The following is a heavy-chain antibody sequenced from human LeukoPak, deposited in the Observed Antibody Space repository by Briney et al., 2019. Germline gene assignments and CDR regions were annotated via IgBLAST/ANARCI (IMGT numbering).Heavy chain of an antibody. J-gene: IGHJ4*02. D-gene: IGHD2-2*01. CDR1: GFTFTSSA. CDR3: ARAPLVCSSTSCYFDY. V-gene: IGHV1-58*02. Sequence: ASVKVSCKASGFTFTSSAMQWVRQARGQRLEWIGWIVVGSGNTNYAQKFQERVTITRDMSTSTAYMELSRLRSDDTAVYYCARAPLVCSSTSCYFDYWGQGTLVTVSS. CDR2: IVVGSGNT.